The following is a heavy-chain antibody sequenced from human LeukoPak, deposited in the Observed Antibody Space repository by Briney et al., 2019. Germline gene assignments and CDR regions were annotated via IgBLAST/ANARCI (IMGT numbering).Heavy chain of an antibody. D-gene: IGHD6-19*01. CDR1: EYSLSDLS. V-gene: IGHV1-24*01. J-gene: IGHJ4*02. CDR2: FDSENNKM. CDR3: ATDRVYRSSGRSWGFFDY. Sequence: GASVKVPCKISEYSLSDLSIHWVREAPGEGLEWMGGFDSENNKMVYSQKFQGRVTMTEDTSADTAYMELTSLRSEDTAVYFCATDRVYRSSGRSWGFFDYWGQETLVIVSS.